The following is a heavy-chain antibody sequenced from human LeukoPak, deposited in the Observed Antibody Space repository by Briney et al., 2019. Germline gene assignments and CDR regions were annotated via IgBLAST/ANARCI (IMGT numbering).Heavy chain of an antibody. CDR3: ARSTYYYDSSGYYGDAFDI. CDR1: GGTFSSYA. J-gene: IGHJ3*02. D-gene: IGHD3-22*01. Sequence: SVKVSRKASGGTFSSYAISWVRQAPGQGLEWMGRIIPILGIANYAQKFQGRVTITADKSTSTAYMELSSLRSEDTAVYYCARSTYYYDSSGYYGDAFDIWGQGTMVTVSS. CDR2: IIPILGIA. V-gene: IGHV1-69*04.